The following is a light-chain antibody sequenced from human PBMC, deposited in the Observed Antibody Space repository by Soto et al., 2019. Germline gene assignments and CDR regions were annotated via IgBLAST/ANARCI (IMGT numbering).Light chain of an antibody. V-gene: IGKV3-15*01. CDR2: GAS. CDR3: QQYIRWPLT. Sequence: ESVWTQSPGTLSLSPLEISTLCCRASQSVSSSYLAWYQQKPGQAPSLLIYGASTRATGTPARFSGSGSGTEFTLTISSLQSEDFAVYYCQQYIRWPLTFGGGTKVDIK. CDR1: QSVSSSY. J-gene: IGKJ4*01.